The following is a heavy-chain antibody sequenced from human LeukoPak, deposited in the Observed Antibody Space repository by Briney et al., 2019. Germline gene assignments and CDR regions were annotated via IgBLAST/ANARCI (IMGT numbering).Heavy chain of an antibody. CDR2: ITGLFATA. D-gene: IGHD3-3*01. Sequence: SVKVSCKASGGISSNFAIHWVRQAPGQGLEWMGQITGLFATAHYAQKFQGRVTIATDESTGAVYMELSSLRSEDTAVYYCARVGVIISHNWFDPWGQGTLVTVSS. J-gene: IGHJ5*02. CDR1: GGISSNFA. V-gene: IGHV1-69*05. CDR3: ARVGVIISHNWFDP.